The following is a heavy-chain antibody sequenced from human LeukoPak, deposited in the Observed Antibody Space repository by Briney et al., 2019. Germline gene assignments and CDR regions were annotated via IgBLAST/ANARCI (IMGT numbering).Heavy chain of an antibody. CDR1: GFTFSSYG. CDR2: ISYDGSNK. V-gene: IGHV3-30*18. CDR3: AKDALGYCSGGSCSTRSWFDP. J-gene: IGHJ5*02. D-gene: IGHD2-15*01. Sequence: PGGSLRLSCAASGFTFSSYGMHWVRQAPGKGLEWVAVISYDGSNKYYADSVKGRFTISRDNSKNTLYLQMNSLRAGDTAVYYCAKDALGYCSGGSCSTRSWFDPWGQGTLVTVSS.